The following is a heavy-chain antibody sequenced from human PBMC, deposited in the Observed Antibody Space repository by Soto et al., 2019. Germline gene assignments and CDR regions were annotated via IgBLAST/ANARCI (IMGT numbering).Heavy chain of an antibody. CDR2: IIPILGIA. V-gene: IGHV1-69*04. CDR1: GGTFSSYT. CDR3: ARDEGITMVRGVIIHTWFDP. Sequence: SVKVSCKASGGTFSSYTISWVRQAPGQGLEWMGRIIPILGIANYAQKFQGRVTIIADKSTSTAYMELSSLRSEDTAVYYCARDEGITMVRGVIIHTWFDPWGQGTLVTVSS. J-gene: IGHJ5*02. D-gene: IGHD3-10*01.